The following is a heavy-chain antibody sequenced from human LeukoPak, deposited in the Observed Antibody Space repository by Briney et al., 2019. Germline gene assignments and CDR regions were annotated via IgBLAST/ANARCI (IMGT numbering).Heavy chain of an antibody. J-gene: IGHJ4*02. CDR2: ISANGINT. D-gene: IGHD3-10*01. Sequence: HAGGSLRLSCAASGCSFSIYGMSWVRQAPGKGLHWLSAISANGINTYYGDSVKGRFTISRDNSTNTLYLHMHSLRADDTALYYCAKDLHGAFDYWGQGILVTVSS. CDR1: GCSFSIYG. CDR3: AKDLHGAFDY. V-gene: IGHV3-23*01.